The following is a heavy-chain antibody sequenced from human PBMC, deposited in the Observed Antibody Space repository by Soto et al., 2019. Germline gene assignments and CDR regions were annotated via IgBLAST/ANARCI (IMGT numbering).Heavy chain of an antibody. CDR1: GYTFTSYG. J-gene: IGHJ4*02. V-gene: IGHV1-18*04. CDR2: ISAYNGNT. D-gene: IGHD5-18*01. Sequence: SVKVSCESSGYTFTSYGISWVRQAPGQGLEWMGWISAYNGNTNYAQKLQGRVTMTTDTSTSTAYMELRSLRSDDTAVYYCARAPIQPFSLLAYWGQGTLVPVSS. CDR3: ARAPIQPFSLLAY.